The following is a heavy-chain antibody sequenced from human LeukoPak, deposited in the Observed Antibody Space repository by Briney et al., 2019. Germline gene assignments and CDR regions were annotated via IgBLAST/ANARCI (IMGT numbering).Heavy chain of an antibody. J-gene: IGHJ5*02. CDR2: IKQDGSEK. Sequence: GGSLRLSCAASGFTFSSYWMGWVRQAPGKGLEWVANIKQDGSEKYYVDSVKGRFTISRDNAKNSLYLQMNSLRAEDTAVYYCARDLSKRMVRGDWFDPWGQGTLVTVSS. V-gene: IGHV3-7*01. CDR3: ARDLSKRMVRGDWFDP. D-gene: IGHD3-10*01. CDR1: GFTFSSYW.